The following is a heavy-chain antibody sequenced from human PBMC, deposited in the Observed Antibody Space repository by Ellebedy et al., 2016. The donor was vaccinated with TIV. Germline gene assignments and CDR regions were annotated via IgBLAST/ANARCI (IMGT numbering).Heavy chain of an antibody. Sequence: GESLKISCAASGFTFDDYGMSWVRQAPGRGLEWVSGINWNGGSTGYADSGKGRFTISSDNAKNSLYLQMNSLRAEDTALYYCARGGLYDSSGGPNAYWGQGTLVTVSS. CDR1: GFTFDDYG. CDR2: INWNGGST. J-gene: IGHJ4*02. V-gene: IGHV3-20*04. CDR3: ARGGLYDSSGGPNAY. D-gene: IGHD3-22*01.